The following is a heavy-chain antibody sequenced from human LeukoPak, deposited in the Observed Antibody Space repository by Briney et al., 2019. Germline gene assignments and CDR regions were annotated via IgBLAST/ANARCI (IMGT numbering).Heavy chain of an antibody. CDR1: GFTFSNYW. J-gene: IGHJ4*02. D-gene: IGHD6-19*01. CDR2: IKEDGSDK. CDR3: ARNSGWFRFDY. Sequence: GGSLRLSCAASGFTFSNYWMDWVRQSPGKGLEWVANIKEDGSDKYYVDSVKGRFTISSDNAKNSLYLQMNSLRAEDTTVYYCARNSGWFRFDYWGQGTLVTVSS. V-gene: IGHV3-7*03.